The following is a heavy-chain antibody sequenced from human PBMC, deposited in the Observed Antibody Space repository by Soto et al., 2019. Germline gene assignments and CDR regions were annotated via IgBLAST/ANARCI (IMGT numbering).Heavy chain of an antibody. CDR3: AREGGQLADS. CDR2: INTDNGIT. J-gene: IGHJ4*02. V-gene: IGHV1-3*04. Sequence: QVQLVQSGAEVKKPGASVKVSCKASGYTFSNSAMTWVRQAPGQRLEWMGWINTDNGITRYSQKFQGRVTITRDTSASTAYLELTSLRSEDTAVYYCAREGGQLADSWGQGTLVTVSS. CDR1: GYTFSNSA. D-gene: IGHD5-18*01.